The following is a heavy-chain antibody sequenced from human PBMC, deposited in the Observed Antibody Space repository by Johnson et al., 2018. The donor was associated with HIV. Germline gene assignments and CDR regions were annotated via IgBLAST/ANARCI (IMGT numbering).Heavy chain of an antibody. J-gene: IGHJ3*02. Sequence: LVESGGGVVQPGGSLRLSCAASGFTFSSYGMHWVRQAPGKGLEWVAFIRYDGSNKYYADSVKGRFTISRDNSKNTLYLQMNSLRAEDTAVYYCAKSAPFYYDSPADAFDIWGQGTMVTVSS. CDR3: AKSAPFYYDSPADAFDI. CDR1: GFTFSSYG. D-gene: IGHD3-22*01. CDR2: IRYDGSNK. V-gene: IGHV3-30*02.